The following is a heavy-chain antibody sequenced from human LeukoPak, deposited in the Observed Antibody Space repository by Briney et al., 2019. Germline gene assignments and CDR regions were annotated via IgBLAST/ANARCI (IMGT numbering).Heavy chain of an antibody. CDR1: GFGFSNFW. CDR2: IKQDGNEK. V-gene: IGHV3-7*01. CDR3: ARDTLGEGEDANYAVYYFDY. D-gene: IGHD4/OR15-4a*01. J-gene: IGHJ4*02. Sequence: GGSLRLSCAASGFGFSNFWMSWVRQAPGKGLEWVANIKQDGNEKYYVDSVKGRFTISRDNAKNSLDLQMNSLRAEDTAVYYCARDTLGEGEDANYAVYYFDYWGQGTPVTVSS.